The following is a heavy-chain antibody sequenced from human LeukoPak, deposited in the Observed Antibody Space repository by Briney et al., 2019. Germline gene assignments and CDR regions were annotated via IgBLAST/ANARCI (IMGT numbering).Heavy chain of an antibody. CDR1: GYSISRGYY. D-gene: IGHD1-20*01. CDR3: ARAGWIITSGIDY. J-gene: IGHJ4*02. Sequence: SETLSLTCGVSGYSISRGYYWAWIRQPPGKGLEWIATIYHTGSTYYNPSLESRVTISVDTSKNEFSLNLNSVTAADTAVYLCARAGWIITSGIDYWGQGALVTVSS. V-gene: IGHV4-38-2*01. CDR2: IYHTGST.